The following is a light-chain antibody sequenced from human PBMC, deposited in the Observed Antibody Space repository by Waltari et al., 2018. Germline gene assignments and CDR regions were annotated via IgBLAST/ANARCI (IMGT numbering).Light chain of an antibody. CDR2: TAS. Sequence: DIQMTQSPSSLSASVGDRVTITCRASQNIINYLNWYQQIPGKAPKILIYTASSLKNGVPSRFSGSGSGTDFTLTISSLQPEDFATYYCQQSYNLPRTFGQGP. J-gene: IGKJ1*01. V-gene: IGKV1-39*01. CDR1: QNIINY. CDR3: QQSYNLPRT.